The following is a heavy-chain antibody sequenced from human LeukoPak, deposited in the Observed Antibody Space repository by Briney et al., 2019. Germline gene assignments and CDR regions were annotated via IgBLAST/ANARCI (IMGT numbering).Heavy chain of an antibody. CDR2: IKLDGSEK. V-gene: IGHV3-7*03. CDR3: ARDQYDTWSRRGNFDS. J-gene: IGHJ4*02. Sequence: LRLSXXXSGXTFGKYWMSWVRQAPGKGLEWVANIKLDGSEKNYVDSVKGRFTISRDNTKNSLYLQMNSLRAEDTAVFYCARDQYDTWSRRGNFDSWGQGTLVIVSS. CDR1: GXTFGKYW. D-gene: IGHD3-3*01.